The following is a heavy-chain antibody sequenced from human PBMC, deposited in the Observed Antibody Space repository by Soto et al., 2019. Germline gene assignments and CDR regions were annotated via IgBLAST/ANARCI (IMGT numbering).Heavy chain of an antibody. CDR2: LKRDGRER. Sequence: VGSLRLSCAASGFTFGDYWMTWVRQAPGKGLEWVANLKRDGRERYYVDSVKGRFSVSRDNAKNSLYLQMNNLRPEDTAVYYCARDVYEILGRVVRRLDSWGQGTLVTVS. CDR1: GFTFGDYW. V-gene: IGHV3-7*03. D-gene: IGHD2-8*01. CDR3: ARDVYEILGRVVRRLDS. J-gene: IGHJ4*02.